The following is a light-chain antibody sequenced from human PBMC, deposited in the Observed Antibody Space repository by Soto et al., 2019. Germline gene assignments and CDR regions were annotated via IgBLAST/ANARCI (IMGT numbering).Light chain of an antibody. CDR2: SAS. CDR3: QQLFDSPIT. V-gene: IGKV1-27*01. CDR1: QGISNY. Sequence: DIQMTQSPSSLSASVGDRVTITCRASQGISNYLACYQRKPGKVPDLLISSASTLQSGAPSGFSATVSGTEFSLTITSLQPEDFATYYCQQLFDSPITFGQGTKV. J-gene: IGKJ1*01.